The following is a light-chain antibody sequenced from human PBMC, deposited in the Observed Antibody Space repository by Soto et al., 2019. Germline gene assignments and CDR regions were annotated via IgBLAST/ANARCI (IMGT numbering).Light chain of an antibody. J-gene: IGKJ4*01. Sequence: DIQLTQSPSFLSASVGDRVTITCRASQGISSRLAWYQQNPGKAPKLLIYAASTLQSGVPSRFSGSGSGTDFTLTISCLQSEDFATYYCQQYYSYPLTFGGGTKVEIK. CDR1: QGISSR. CDR2: AAS. V-gene: IGKV1-9*01. CDR3: QQYYSYPLT.